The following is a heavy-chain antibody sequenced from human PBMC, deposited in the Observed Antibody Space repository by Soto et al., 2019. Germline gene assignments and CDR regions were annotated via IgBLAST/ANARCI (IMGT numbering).Heavy chain of an antibody. V-gene: IGHV1-2*02. CDR2: INPNSGGT. CDR3: ARDWSGYDYRGLDY. D-gene: IGHD5-12*01. J-gene: IGHJ4*02. Sequence: ASVKVSCKASGYTFTGYYMHWVRQAPGQGLEWMGWINPNSGGTNYAQKFQGRVTMTTDTSTSTAYMELRSLRSDDTAVYYCARDWSGYDYRGLDYWGQGTLVTVSS. CDR1: GYTFTGYY.